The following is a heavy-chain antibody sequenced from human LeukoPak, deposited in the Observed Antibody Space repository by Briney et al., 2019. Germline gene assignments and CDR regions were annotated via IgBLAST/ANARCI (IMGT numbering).Heavy chain of an antibody. J-gene: IGHJ6*03. CDR3: VELRFLEWSPGDYYMDV. Sequence: GGSLRLSCAASGFTFSNYAMSWVRQAPGKGLEWVSAINGGGGSTYYADSVKGRFTISRDNFKDTLYLQMNSLRAEDTAVYYCVELRFLEWSPGDYYMDVWGKGTTVTVSS. CDR2: INGGGGST. CDR1: GFTFSNYA. V-gene: IGHV3-23*01. D-gene: IGHD3-3*01.